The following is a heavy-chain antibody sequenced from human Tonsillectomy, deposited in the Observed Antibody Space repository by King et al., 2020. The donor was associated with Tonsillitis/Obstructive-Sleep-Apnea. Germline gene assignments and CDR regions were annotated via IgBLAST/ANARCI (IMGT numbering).Heavy chain of an antibody. CDR3: ARAEPCRPPKYFYYFYLDG. Sequence: VTLKESGPVLVKPTETLTLTCTVSGFSVTNTTMGVSWIRQPPGKALEWLAHIFSNGEKSYSTSLRSRLTLSTDTSKNQVVLTMTNMDPVDTATYYCARAEPCRPPKYFYYFYLDGWGKGTTVPVS. CDR2: IFSNGEK. V-gene: IGHV2-26*01. J-gene: IGHJ6*03. CDR1: GFSVTNTTMG.